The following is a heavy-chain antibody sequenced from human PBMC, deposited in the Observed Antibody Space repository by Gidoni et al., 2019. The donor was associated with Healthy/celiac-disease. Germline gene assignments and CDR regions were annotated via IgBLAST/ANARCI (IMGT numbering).Heavy chain of an antibody. CDR3: ARQGWTGIQLWPPDY. Sequence: QVQLVQSGAVVKKPGASVQVSCKASGYTFTGHYMHWARQAPGQGLEWMGWINPNGDGTNYAQKFQGRVTMTRDTSISTAYMELSRLGSDGTAVDYCARQGWTGIQLWPPDYWGQGTLVTVSS. V-gene: IGHV1-2*02. CDR2: INPNGDGT. CDR1: GYTFTGHY. D-gene: IGHD5-18*01. J-gene: IGHJ4*02.